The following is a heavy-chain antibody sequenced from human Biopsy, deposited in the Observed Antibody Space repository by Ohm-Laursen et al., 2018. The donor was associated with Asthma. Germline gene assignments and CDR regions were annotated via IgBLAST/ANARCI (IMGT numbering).Heavy chain of an antibody. J-gene: IGHJ6*02. CDR3: ARCQVGYSSGWSLLLKKIYYSGMDV. Sequence: SSLNPSCKAPVVTFSNFTISWVRQAPGQGLEWLGGIMTVFGTTNYTQKSQSRVTITADESTSTAYMEVTSLRSEDTAIYYCARCQVGYSSGWSLLLKKIYYSGMDVWGQGTAVTVSS. V-gene: IGHV1-69*01. CDR1: VVTFSNFT. CDR2: IMTVFGTT. D-gene: IGHD6-19*01.